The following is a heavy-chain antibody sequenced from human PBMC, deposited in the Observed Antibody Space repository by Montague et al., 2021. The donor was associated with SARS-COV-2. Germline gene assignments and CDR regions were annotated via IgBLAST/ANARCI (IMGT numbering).Heavy chain of an antibody. CDR3: ARRTWGDSGVFDI. V-gene: IGHV4-34*01. CDR2: SIIVGAP. J-gene: IGHJ3*02. D-gene: IGHD2-21*02. Sequence: SETLSLTCAVYGGSFSDYWWTWIRQSPGKGLEWIGESIIVGAPATKYNPSLKSRVTISADKSKNQFSLRVTSVTAADTAVYYCARRTWGDSGVFDIWGRGTKVIVSS. CDR1: GGSFSDYW.